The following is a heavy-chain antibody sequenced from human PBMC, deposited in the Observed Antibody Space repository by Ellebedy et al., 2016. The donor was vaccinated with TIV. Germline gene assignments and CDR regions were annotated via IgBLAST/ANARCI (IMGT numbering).Heavy chain of an antibody. CDR1: GFTFNSYA. CDR2: ISGSGDIT. D-gene: IGHD3-22*01. J-gene: IGHJ6*02. V-gene: IGHV3-23*01. Sequence: GGSLRLSXAASGFTFNSYAMSWVRQTPGKGLEWVSAISGSGDITYFADSVKGRFTISRDNAKNSLYLQMNSLRAEDTAVYYCAREIYDSNGMDVWGQGTTVTVSS. CDR3: AREIYDSNGMDV.